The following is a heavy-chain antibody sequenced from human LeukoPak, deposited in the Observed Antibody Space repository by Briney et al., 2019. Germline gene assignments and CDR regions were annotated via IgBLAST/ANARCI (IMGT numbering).Heavy chain of an antibody. CDR1: TFIFGSHG. D-gene: IGHD3-10*02. CDR2: ISSDGNNK. CDR3: AKEKFGWGTMYYFDY. J-gene: IGHJ4*02. V-gene: IGHV3-30*18. Sequence: PGRSLRLSCAASTFIFGSHGMHWVRQAPGKGLEWVAVISSDGNNKYYADSVKGRFIISRDNSKNTLSLQMNSLRPEDTAVYYCAKEKFGWGTMYYFDYWGQGTVVTVSS.